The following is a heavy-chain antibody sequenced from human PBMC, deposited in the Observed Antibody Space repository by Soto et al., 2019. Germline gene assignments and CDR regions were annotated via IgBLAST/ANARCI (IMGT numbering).Heavy chain of an antibody. CDR3: VREHDTTGSYSWFDP. V-gene: IGHV1-69*01. D-gene: IGHD3-9*01. CDR1: GAAFNTIT. Sequence: QVQLVQSGAEVKKPGSSVRVSCKASGAAFNTITINWVRQAPGQGLEWMGGFVPVFGSATYAQKFQGRVAITADASTSTFYMELSRLNSEDTALYYCVREHDTTGSYSWFDPWGQGTLVTVSS. J-gene: IGHJ5*02. CDR2: FVPVFGSA.